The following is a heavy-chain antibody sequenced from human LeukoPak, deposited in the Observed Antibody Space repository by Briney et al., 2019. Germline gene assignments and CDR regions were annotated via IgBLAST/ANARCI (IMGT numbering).Heavy chain of an antibody. Sequence: PGGSLRLSCAASGFTFSSYEMNWVRQAPGKGLEWVSYISSSGRTIYYADSVKGRFTISRDNAKNSLYLQMNSLRAEDTAVYYCASYSSSWYGGVNYWGQGTLVTVSS. CDR1: GFTFSSYE. CDR2: ISSSGRTI. CDR3: ASYSSSWYGGVNY. V-gene: IGHV3-48*03. D-gene: IGHD6-13*01. J-gene: IGHJ4*02.